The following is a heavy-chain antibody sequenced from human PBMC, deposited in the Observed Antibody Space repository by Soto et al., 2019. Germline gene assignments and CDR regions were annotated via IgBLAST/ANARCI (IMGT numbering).Heavy chain of an antibody. CDR1: GGTFSSYA. V-gene: IGHV1-69*13. CDR2: IIPIFGTA. Sequence: SVKVSCKASGGTFSSYAISWVRQAPGQGLEWMGGIIPIFGTANYAQKFQGRVTITADESTSTAYMELSSLRSEDTAVYYCARALLLWFGEFYYYYGMDVWGHGTTVTVSS. J-gene: IGHJ6*02. D-gene: IGHD3-10*01. CDR3: ARALLLWFGEFYYYYGMDV.